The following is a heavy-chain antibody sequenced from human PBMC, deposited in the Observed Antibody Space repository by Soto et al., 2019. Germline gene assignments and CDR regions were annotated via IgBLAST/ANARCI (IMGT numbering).Heavy chain of an antibody. Sequence: EAQLVESGGGLIQPGGSLRLSCAASGFTVSNNYMVWVRQAPGKGLEWVSVIYSGGSTSYADYVMGRFTISRDKSNNTLYLQMNTLRAEDTALYYGARGVNYFEHHAFDIWGQGTMVTVSS. D-gene: IGHD3-22*01. J-gene: IGHJ3*02. CDR3: ARGVNYFEHHAFDI. CDR1: GFTVSNNY. CDR2: IYSGGST. V-gene: IGHV3-53*01.